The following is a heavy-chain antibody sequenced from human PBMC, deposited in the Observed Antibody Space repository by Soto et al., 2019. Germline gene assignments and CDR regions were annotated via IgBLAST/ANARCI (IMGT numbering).Heavy chain of an antibody. V-gene: IGHV3-23*01. D-gene: IGHD2-15*01. J-gene: IGHJ5*02. Sequence: LGGSLRLSCAASGFTFSSYAMSWVRQAPGKGLEWVSAISGSGGSTYYADSVKGRFTISRDNSKNTLYLQMNSLRAEDTAVYYCRGYCSGGSCYSRVNWFDPWGQGTLVTVSS. CDR1: GFTFSSYA. CDR3: RGYCSGGSCYSRVNWFDP. CDR2: ISGSGGST.